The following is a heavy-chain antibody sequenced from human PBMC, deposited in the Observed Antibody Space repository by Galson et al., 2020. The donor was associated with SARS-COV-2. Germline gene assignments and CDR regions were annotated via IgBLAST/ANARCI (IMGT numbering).Heavy chain of an antibody. CDR3: AREGPPLGVDYYDSSGYEMDY. CDR2: IWYDGSNK. V-gene: IGHV3-33*01. D-gene: IGHD3-22*01. J-gene: IGHJ4*02. CDR1: GFTFSSYG. Sequence: GGSLRLSCAASGFTFSSYGMHWVRQAPGKGLEWVAVIWYDGSNKYYADSVKGRFTISRDNSKNTLYLQMNSLRAEDTAVYYCAREGPPLGVDYYDSSGYEMDYWGQGTLVTVSS.